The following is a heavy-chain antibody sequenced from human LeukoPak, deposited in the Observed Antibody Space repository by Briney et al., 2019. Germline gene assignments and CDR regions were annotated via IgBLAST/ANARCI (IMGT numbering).Heavy chain of an antibody. D-gene: IGHD2-15*01. V-gene: IGHV3-74*01. CDR3: ARGGVDY. Sequence: PGGSLRLSCAASGFTFSSYWMSWVRQAPGKGLVWVSRINSDGSITTYADSVKGRFTISRDNAKNTVYMQMNNLRAEDTAVYFCARGGVDYWGQGTLVSVSS. CDR2: INSDGSIT. J-gene: IGHJ4*02. CDR1: GFTFSSYW.